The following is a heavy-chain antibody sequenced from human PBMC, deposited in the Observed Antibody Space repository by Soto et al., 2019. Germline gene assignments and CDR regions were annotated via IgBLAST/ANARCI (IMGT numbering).Heavy chain of an antibody. CDR1: GGSFSGYY. Sequence: SETLSLTCAVYGGSFSGYYWSWIRQPPGKGLEWIGEINHSGSTNYNPSLKSRVTISVDTSKNQFSLKRSSVTAADTAVYYCARLNVDDAFDIWGQGTMVTVSS. J-gene: IGHJ3*02. V-gene: IGHV4-34*01. CDR2: INHSGST. CDR3: ARLNVDDAFDI.